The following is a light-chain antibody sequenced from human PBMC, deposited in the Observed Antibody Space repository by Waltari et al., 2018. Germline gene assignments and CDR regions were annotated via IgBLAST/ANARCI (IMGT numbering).Light chain of an antibody. CDR2: AAS. CDR1: QSVSKY. CDR3: QNHERLPAT. Sequence: IVLTQSPGTLSLFPGERATLSCRASQSVSKYLAWYQQRPGQAPRLLIYAASTRATGIPDRFSGSGFGTDFSLTISRLEPEDFAVYYCQNHERLPATFGQGTKVEIK. V-gene: IGKV3-20*01. J-gene: IGKJ1*01.